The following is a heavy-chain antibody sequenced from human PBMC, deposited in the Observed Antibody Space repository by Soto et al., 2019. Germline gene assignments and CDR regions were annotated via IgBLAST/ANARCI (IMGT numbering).Heavy chain of an antibody. CDR1: GFTFSSYA. D-gene: IGHD3-3*01. V-gene: IGHV3-23*01. J-gene: IGHJ4*02. Sequence: PRLSCAASGFTFSSYAMSWVRQAPGKGLEWVSAISGSGGSTYYADSVKGRFTISRDNSKNTLYLQMNSLRAEDTAVYYCAKAERFLEWLLPNFDYWGQGTLVTVSS. CDR3: AKAERFLEWLLPNFDY. CDR2: ISGSGGST.